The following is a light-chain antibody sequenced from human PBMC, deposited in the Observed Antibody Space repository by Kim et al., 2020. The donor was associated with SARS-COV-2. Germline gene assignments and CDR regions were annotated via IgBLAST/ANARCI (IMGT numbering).Light chain of an antibody. J-gene: IGKJ2*01. CDR3: QQALSFPYT. Sequence: AAVGDRLTITGRASQGLSNWLAWYQQKPGKAPKRLIYHVSTLESGVPSRFSGSTSGTDFTLTINSLQPEDFATYYCQQALSFPYTFGQGTKLEI. CDR1: QGLSNW. V-gene: IGKV1D-12*01. CDR2: HVS.